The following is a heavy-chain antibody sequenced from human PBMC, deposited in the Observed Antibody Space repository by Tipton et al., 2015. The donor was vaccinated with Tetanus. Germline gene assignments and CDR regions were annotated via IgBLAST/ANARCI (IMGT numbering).Heavy chain of an antibody. Sequence: TLSLTCTVSGASFSSGDYYWSWIRKPPGKDLEWIGYIYQTGTTYYNPSLKGRVTISMDRSNTQFSLRLDSLTAADTAVYYCARSKLLWFGESLSGFDSWGQGTLVTVSA. D-gene: IGHD3-10*01. CDR1: GASFSSGDYY. CDR3: ARSKLLWFGESLSGFDS. V-gene: IGHV4-30-4*01. J-gene: IGHJ4*02. CDR2: IYQTGTT.